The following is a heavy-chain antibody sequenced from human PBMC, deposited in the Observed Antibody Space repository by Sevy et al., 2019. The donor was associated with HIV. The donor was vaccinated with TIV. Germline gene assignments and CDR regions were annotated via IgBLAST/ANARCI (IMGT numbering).Heavy chain of an antibody. Sequence: ASVKVSCKASGGTFSSYAMSWVRQAPGQGLEWMGGIIPIFGTANYAQKFQGRVTITADESTSTAYMELSSLRSEDTAVYYCARARYYYDSSGYAFDIWGQGTMVTVSS. CDR2: IIPIFGTA. D-gene: IGHD3-22*01. J-gene: IGHJ3*02. V-gene: IGHV1-69*13. CDR3: ARARYYYDSSGYAFDI. CDR1: GGTFSSYA.